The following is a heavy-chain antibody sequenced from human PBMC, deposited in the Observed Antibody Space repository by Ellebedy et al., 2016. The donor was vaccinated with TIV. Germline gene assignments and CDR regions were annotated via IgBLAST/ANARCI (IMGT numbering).Heavy chain of an antibody. V-gene: IGHV4-30-4*01. CDR1: GGSISSGDYY. J-gene: IGHJ4*02. CDR3: ARGPMVRGTDY. Sequence: SETLSLTXTVSGGSISSGDYYWSWIRQPPGKGLEWIGYIYYSGSTYYNPSLKSRVTISVDTSKNQFSLKLSSVTAADTAVYYCARGPMVRGTDYWGQGTLVTVSS. D-gene: IGHD3-10*01. CDR2: IYYSGST.